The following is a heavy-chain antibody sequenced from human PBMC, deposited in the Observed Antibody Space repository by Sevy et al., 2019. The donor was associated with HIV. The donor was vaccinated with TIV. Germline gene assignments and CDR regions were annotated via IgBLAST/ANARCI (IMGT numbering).Heavy chain of an antibody. CDR2: YDPEDDKR. CDR3: ATTKDYYESSGSPFDY. D-gene: IGHD3-22*01. V-gene: IGHV1-24*01. J-gene: IGHJ4*02. Sequence: ASVKVSCKVSGKTLTQLSMHWVRQAPGKGLEWMGSYDPEDDKRIYAQKFQGRVTMTEDTSTDTAYMELRILRSEDTAVYYCATTKDYYESSGSPFDYRGQGTLVTVSS. CDR1: GKTLTQLS.